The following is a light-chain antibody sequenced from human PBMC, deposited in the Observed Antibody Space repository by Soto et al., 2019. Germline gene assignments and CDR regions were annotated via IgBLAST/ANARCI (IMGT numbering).Light chain of an antibody. Sequence: QSALTQPASVSGSPGQSITISCTGTSSDVGGYNYVSWYQQHPGKAPKLIIYEVTNRPSGVSHRFSGSKSGNTASLTISGLQAEDEADYYCNSYTTTSSWVFGGGTKLTVL. CDR2: EVT. CDR3: NSYTTTSSWV. V-gene: IGLV2-14*01. J-gene: IGLJ3*02. CDR1: SSDVGGYNY.